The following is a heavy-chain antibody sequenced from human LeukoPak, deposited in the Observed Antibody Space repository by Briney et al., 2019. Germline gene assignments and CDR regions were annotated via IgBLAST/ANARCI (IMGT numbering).Heavy chain of an antibody. CDR2: IYPGDSDT. CDR3: ARRIAYNWNYDWFDP. D-gene: IGHD1-7*01. Sequence: GASLKISCKGSGYSFTSYWIGWVRPMPGKGLGWMGIIYPGDSDTRYSPSFQGQVTISADKSISTAYLQWSSLKASDTAMYYCARRIAYNWNYDWFDPWGQGTLVTVSS. V-gene: IGHV5-51*01. CDR1: GYSFTSYW. J-gene: IGHJ5*02.